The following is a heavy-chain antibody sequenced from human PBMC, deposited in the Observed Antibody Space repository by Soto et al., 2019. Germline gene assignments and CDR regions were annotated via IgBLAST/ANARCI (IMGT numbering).Heavy chain of an antibody. Sequence: SETLSLTCTVSGGSISSSSYYWGWIRQPPGKGLEWIGSIYYSGSTYYNPSLKSRVTISVDTSKNQFSLKLSSVTAADTAVYYFAITFTRVDRGYSGYGSAFDIWGQGTMVTVSS. V-gene: IGHV4-39*01. CDR1: GGSISSSSYY. CDR2: IYYSGST. CDR3: AITFTRVDRGYSGYGSAFDI. J-gene: IGHJ3*02. D-gene: IGHD5-12*01.